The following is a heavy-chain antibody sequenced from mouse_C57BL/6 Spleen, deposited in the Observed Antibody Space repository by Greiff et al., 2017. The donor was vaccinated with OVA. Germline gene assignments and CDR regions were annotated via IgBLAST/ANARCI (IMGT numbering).Heavy chain of an antibody. CDR2: IYPSDSET. CDR3: ARMSGTGERY. V-gene: IGHV1-61*01. Sequence: QVQLQQPGAELVRPGSSVKLSCKASGYTFTSYWMDWVKQRPGQGLEWIGNIYPSDSETHYNQKFKDKATLTVDKSSSTAYMQLSSLTSEDSAVYYCARMSGTGERYWGQGTTLTVSS. J-gene: IGHJ2*01. CDR1: GYTFTSYW. D-gene: IGHD4-1*01.